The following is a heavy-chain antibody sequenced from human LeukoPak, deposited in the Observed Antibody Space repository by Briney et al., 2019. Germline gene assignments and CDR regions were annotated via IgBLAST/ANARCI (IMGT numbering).Heavy chain of an antibody. D-gene: IGHD6-13*01. Sequence: PGGSLRLSCAASGFTFSTYAMNWVRQAPGMGLEWVSSISCSGGSTYYADSVKGRFTFSSDNSTNTLYLQMTSLRAEDPAVYYCAKDRTAAVGTAYYYYGMDVWGQGATVTVSS. J-gene: IGHJ6*02. V-gene: IGHV3-23*01. CDR3: AKDRTAAVGTAYYYYGMDV. CDR1: GFTFSTYA. CDR2: ISCSGGST.